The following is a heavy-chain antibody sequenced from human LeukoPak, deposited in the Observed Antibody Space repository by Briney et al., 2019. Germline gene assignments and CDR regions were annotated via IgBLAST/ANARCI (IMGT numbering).Heavy chain of an antibody. CDR3: ARDPDYYDTADIDY. D-gene: IGHD3-22*01. J-gene: IGHJ4*02. CDR1: GYTFTSYG. V-gene: IGHV1-18*01. CDR2: ISAYNGNT. Sequence: GASVKVSCKASGYTFTSYGISWVRQAPGQGLEWMGWISAYNGNTNYAQKLQGRVTMTRDTSISTAYMELSRLRSDDTAVYYCARDPDYYDTADIDYWGQGTLVTVSS.